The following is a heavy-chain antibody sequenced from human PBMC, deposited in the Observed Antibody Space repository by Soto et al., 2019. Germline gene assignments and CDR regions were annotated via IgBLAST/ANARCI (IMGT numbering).Heavy chain of an antibody. CDR1: GFTFSSYS. J-gene: IGHJ4*02. Sequence: GGSLRLSCAASGFTFSSYSMNWVRQAPGKGLEWVSYISSSSSTIYYADSVKGRYTISSDNAKNSLYLQMNSLRAEDRAVYYCATSAVAGFDYWGQGTLVTVSS. CDR2: ISSSSSTI. D-gene: IGHD6-19*01. CDR3: ATSAVAGFDY. V-gene: IGHV3-48*01.